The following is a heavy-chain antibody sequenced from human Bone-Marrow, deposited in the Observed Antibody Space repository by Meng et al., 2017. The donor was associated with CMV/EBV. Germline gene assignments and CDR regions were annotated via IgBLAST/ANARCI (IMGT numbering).Heavy chain of an antibody. Sequence: PERLSLTCTVAAGSISSYYWSWIRQPPGKGLEWIGYIYYSGSTNYNPSLKSRVTISVDTSKNQFSLKLSSVTAADTAVYYCASGHDFWSGYTGDYFDYWGQGPLVTVSS. V-gene: IGHV4-59*01. CDR2: IYYSGST. J-gene: IGHJ4*02. D-gene: IGHD3-3*01. CDR1: AGSISSYY. CDR3: ASGHDFWSGYTGDYFDY.